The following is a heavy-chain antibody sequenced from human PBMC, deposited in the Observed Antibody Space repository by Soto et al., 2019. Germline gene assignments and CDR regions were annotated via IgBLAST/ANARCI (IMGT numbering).Heavy chain of an antibody. CDR3: ARGDREDILVVVGARPGEYGIDI. Sequence: PGGSHRHSSTASGLNFINHAMHWVRQATGKGLECLAVIAYDGSNAFYRDSVKGRFTISRDNSKNTLYLHMNSLRSEDTGVYYCARGDREDILVVVGARPGEYGIDIWGQGTTVTVSS. D-gene: IGHD2-15*01. CDR1: GLNFINHA. CDR2: IAYDGSNA. J-gene: IGHJ6*02. V-gene: IGHV3-30-3*01.